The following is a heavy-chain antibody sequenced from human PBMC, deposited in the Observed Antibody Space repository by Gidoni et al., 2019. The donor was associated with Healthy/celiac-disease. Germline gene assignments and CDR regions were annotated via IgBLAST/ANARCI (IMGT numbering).Heavy chain of an antibody. CDR2: IIPILGIA. J-gene: IGHJ4*02. D-gene: IGHD5-12*01. CDR3: ARGGIVATRGIDY. CDR1: EGTFSSYA. Sequence: QVQLVQSGAEVNTPGSSVRVSFKASEGTFSSYAISWVRQAPGQGLEWMGRIIPILGIANYAQKFQGRVTITADKSTSTAYMELSSLRSEDTAVYYCARGGIVATRGIDYWGQGTLVTVSS. V-gene: IGHV1-69*04.